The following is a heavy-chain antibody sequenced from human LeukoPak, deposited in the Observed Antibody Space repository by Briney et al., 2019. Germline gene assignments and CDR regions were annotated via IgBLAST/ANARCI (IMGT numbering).Heavy chain of an antibody. D-gene: IGHD3-22*01. Sequence: SQTLSLTCTVSGGSISSGGYYWSWIRQHPGKGLEWIGYIYYSGSTYYNPSLKSRVTISVDTSKNQFSLKLSSVTAADTAVYYCARPDSNDYYGALGFDIWGQGTMVTVSS. CDR2: IYYSGST. V-gene: IGHV4-31*03. CDR1: GGSISSGGYY. J-gene: IGHJ3*02. CDR3: ARPDSNDYYGALGFDI.